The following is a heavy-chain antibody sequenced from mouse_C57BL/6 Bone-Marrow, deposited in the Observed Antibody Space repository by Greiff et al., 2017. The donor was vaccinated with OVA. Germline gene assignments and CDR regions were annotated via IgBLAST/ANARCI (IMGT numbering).Heavy chain of an antibody. J-gene: IGHJ3*01. Sequence: QVQLQQPGAELVKPGASVKLSCKASGYTFTSYWMQWVKQRPGQGLEWIGEIDPSASYTNYNQKFKGKATLTVDTSSSTAYMQLSSLTSEDSAVYYCARGSPYYYGSTAWFAYWGQGTLVTVSA. CDR3: ARGSPYYYGSTAWFAY. CDR1: GYTFTSYW. CDR2: IDPSASYT. V-gene: IGHV1-50*01. D-gene: IGHD1-1*01.